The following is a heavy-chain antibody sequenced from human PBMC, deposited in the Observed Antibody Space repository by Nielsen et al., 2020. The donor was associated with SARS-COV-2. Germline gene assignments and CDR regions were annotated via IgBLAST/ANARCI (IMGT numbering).Heavy chain of an antibody. CDR1: GITFTTYN. D-gene: IGHD6-19*01. J-gene: IGHJ4*02. Sequence: GGSLRLSCAASGITFTTYNMNWVRQAPGKGLEWVSYISSGGGTKKYAESVEGRFTISRDNSKDTLYLQMDRLRPEDTAVYYCARDRWSSGRDDLQYWGLGTLVTVSS. CDR3: ARDRWSSGRDDLQY. V-gene: IGHV3-48*01. CDR2: ISSGGGTK.